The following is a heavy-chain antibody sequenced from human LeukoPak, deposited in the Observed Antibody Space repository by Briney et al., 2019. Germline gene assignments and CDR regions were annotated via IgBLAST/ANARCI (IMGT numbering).Heavy chain of an antibody. J-gene: IGHJ5*02. CDR3: ARDRGSGWHHWFDP. Sequence: ASVKVSCKASGYTFTSYAMHWVRQAPGQRLEWMGWINAGSGNTKYSQKFQGRVTITRDTSASTAYMELSSLRSEDTAVYYCARDRGSGWHHWFDPWGQGTLVTVSS. V-gene: IGHV1-3*01. CDR2: INAGSGNT. CDR1: GYTFTSYA. D-gene: IGHD6-19*01.